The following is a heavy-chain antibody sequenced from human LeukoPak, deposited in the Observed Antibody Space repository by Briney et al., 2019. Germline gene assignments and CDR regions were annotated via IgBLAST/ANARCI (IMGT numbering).Heavy chain of an antibody. J-gene: IGHJ4*02. CDR3: TRDLRGYYDSSGFDY. CDR2: ISSSSSYK. D-gene: IGHD3-22*01. Sequence: GGSLRLSCAASGFTFSSYIMNWVRQAPGKGLVWVSSISSSSSYKYHADSLKGRFSISRDNAKYSLYLQMDSLRAEDTAVYYCTRDLRGYYDSSGFDYWGQGTLVTVSS. V-gene: IGHV3-21*01. CDR1: GFTFSSYI.